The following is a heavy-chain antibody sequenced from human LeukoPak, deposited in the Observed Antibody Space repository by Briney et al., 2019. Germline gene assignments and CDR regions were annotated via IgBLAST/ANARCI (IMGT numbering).Heavy chain of an antibody. CDR2: ISAYNGNT. J-gene: IGHJ4*02. V-gene: IGHV1-18*01. CDR3: ARAVAGPDY. D-gene: IGHD6-19*01. CDR1: GYTFTRYG. Sequence: ASVKVSCKASGYTFTRYGVSWERQAPGLGLEWMGWISAYNGNTNYAQKLQGRVTMTTDTSTSTAYMELRSLRSDDTTVYYCARAVAGPDYWGQGTLVTVSS.